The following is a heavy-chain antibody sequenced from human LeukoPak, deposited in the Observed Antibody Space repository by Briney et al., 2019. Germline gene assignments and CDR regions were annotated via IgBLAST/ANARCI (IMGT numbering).Heavy chain of an antibody. CDR1: GGSISSGDYY. D-gene: IGHD3-22*01. CDR3: ASSTSFYYASLSFDY. V-gene: IGHV4-30-4*01. Sequence: SQTLSLTCTVSGGSISSGDYYWSWIRQPPVKGLEWIGNIYYSGSTYYNPSLKSRVTISVDTSKNQFSLKLSSVTAADTAVYYCASSTSFYYASLSFDYWGQGTLVTVSS. CDR2: IYYSGST. J-gene: IGHJ4*02.